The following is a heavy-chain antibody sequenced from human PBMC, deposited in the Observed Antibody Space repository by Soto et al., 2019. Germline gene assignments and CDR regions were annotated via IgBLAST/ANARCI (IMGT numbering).Heavy chain of an antibody. D-gene: IGHD5-12*01. Sequence: EVQLVESGGGLVQPGGSLRLSCAASGFTFSSYDMHWVRQATGKGLEWVSAIGTAGDTYYPGSVKGRFTISRENAKNSLYLQMNSLRAGDTAVYYCARGRQRWLHSNWYFDLWGRGTLVTVSS. CDR3: ARGRQRWLHSNWYFDL. V-gene: IGHV3-13*01. J-gene: IGHJ2*01. CDR2: IGTAGDT. CDR1: GFTFSSYD.